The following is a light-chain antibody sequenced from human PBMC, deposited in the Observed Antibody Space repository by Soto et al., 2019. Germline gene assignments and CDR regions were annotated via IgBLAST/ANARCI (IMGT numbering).Light chain of an antibody. CDR1: QSVSSSY. V-gene: IGKV3-20*01. J-gene: IGKJ1*01. CDR3: QQYGTSQA. Sequence: EIVLTQSPGTLSLSPVERATLSFRASQSVSSSYLAWYQQKPGQAPRLLIYGASSRATGIQDRFSGSGSGTDFTLTISRLEPEDFAVYYCQQYGTSQAFGQGTKVDI. CDR2: GAS.